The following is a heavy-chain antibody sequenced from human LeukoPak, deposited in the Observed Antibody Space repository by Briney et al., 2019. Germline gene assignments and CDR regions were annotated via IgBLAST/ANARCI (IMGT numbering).Heavy chain of an antibody. Sequence: SETLSLTCSVSGASISNYYWSWIRQPPGKGLEWIGYIYYSGSTNYNPSLKSRLTISVDTSKNQFSLNLTSVTAADTAVYYCARDQTYYVSSGYYYVTYFQHWGQGILVTVSS. CDR3: ARDQTYYVSSGYYYVTYFQH. V-gene: IGHV4-59*12. J-gene: IGHJ1*01. D-gene: IGHD3-22*01. CDR1: GASISNYY. CDR2: IYYSGST.